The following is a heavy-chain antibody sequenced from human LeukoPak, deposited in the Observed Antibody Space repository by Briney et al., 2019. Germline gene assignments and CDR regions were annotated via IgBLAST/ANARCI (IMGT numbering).Heavy chain of an antibody. Sequence: GSSVKVSCKASGGAFSTYAICWVRLAPGQGLEWMGGIIPIFGTANYAQKFQGRVTITADESTSTAYMELSSLRSEDTAVYYCARGGNYDFWSAQGWFDPWGQGALVTVSS. D-gene: IGHD3-3*01. CDR2: IIPIFGTA. CDR1: GGAFSTYA. J-gene: IGHJ5*02. V-gene: IGHV1-69*01. CDR3: ARGGNYDFWSAQGWFDP.